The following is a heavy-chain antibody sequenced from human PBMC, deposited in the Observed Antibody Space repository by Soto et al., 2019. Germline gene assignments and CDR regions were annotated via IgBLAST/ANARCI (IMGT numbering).Heavy chain of an antibody. V-gene: IGHV1-69*13. J-gene: IGHJ5*02. CDR1: GGTFSSYA. CDR3: ARDITMVRGVPWFDP. D-gene: IGHD3-10*01. CDR2: IIPIFGTA. Sequence: GASVKVSCKASGGTFSSYAISRVRQAPGQGLEWMGGIIPIFGTANYAQKFQGRVTITADESTSTAYMELSSLRSEDTAVYYCARDITMVRGVPWFDPWGQGTLVTVSS.